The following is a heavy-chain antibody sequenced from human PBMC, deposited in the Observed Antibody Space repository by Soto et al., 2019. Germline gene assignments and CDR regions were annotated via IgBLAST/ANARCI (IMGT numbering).Heavy chain of an antibody. Sequence: EVQLLESGGGLVQPGGSLRLSCAGPGFTFSSCGMTWVRQAPGKGLEWVSFSSATGAGTYYADSLKGRFTLSRDTSKNTLYLQMTRLRADDTAVYYCARDRRAGGNYGFYSDFWGQGALVIVSS. V-gene: IGHV3-23*01. CDR2: SSATGAGT. D-gene: IGHD1-7*01. J-gene: IGHJ4*02. CDR1: GFTFSSCG. CDR3: ARDRRAGGNYGFYSDF.